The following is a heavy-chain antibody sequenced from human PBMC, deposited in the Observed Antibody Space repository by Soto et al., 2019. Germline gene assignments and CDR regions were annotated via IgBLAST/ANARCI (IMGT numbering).Heavy chain of an antibody. CDR3: ARDLGTHYDILTGYLNPSHYMDV. CDR1: GFTFSSYW. J-gene: IGHJ6*03. CDR2: IEQDGSEK. V-gene: IGHV3-7*01. Sequence: GGSLRLSCAASGFTFSSYWMSWVRQAPGKGLEWVANIEQDGSEKYYVDSVKGRFTISRDNAKNSLYLQMNSLRAEDTAVYYCARDLGTHYDILTGYLNPSHYMDVWGKGTTVTVSS. D-gene: IGHD3-9*01.